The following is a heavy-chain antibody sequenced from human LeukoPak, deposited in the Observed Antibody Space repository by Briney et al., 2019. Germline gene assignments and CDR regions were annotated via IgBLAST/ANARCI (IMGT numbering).Heavy chain of an antibody. CDR2: IYYSGST. Sequence: SETLSLTCTVSGGSISSYYWSWIRQPPGKGLGWIGYIYYSGSTNYNPSLKGRVTISVDTSKNQFSLKLSSVTAADTAVYYCARALGDYYDSSGFVYWFDPWGQGTLVTVSS. V-gene: IGHV4-59*01. D-gene: IGHD3-22*01. CDR3: ARALGDYYDSSGFVYWFDP. CDR1: GGSISSYY. J-gene: IGHJ5*02.